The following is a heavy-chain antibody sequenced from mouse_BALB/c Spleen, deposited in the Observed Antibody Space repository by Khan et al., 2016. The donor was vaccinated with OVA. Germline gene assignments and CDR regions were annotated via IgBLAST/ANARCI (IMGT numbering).Heavy chain of an antibody. CDR1: GFSITSYYA. J-gene: IGHJ2*01. CDR2: ISDSGST. CDR3: TSGKLVLRYPDYFDY. Sequence: EVQLVESGPGLLKPSQSLSLTCTVTGFSITSYYAWYWIRQFPGNKLEWMAIISDSGSTNNNPFLRSRISITRDTSKNQFFLQLNSVTTEDPATYYCTSGKLVLRYPDYFDYWGQGTTLTVSS. V-gene: IGHV3-2*02. D-gene: IGHD1-1*01.